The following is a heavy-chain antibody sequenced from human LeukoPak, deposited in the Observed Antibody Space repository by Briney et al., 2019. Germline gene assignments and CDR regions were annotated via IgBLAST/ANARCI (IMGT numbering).Heavy chain of an antibody. J-gene: IGHJ4*02. CDR1: GGSISSGGYY. V-gene: IGHV4-31*03. Sequence: SQTLSLTCTVSGGSISSGGYYCSWIRQRPGKGLEWIGYIYYSGSTYYNPSLKSRVTISLDTSKNQFSLKLSSVTAADTAVYYCARGVIAAAEADYWGQGTLVTVSS. CDR2: IYYSGST. D-gene: IGHD6-13*01. CDR3: ARGVIAAAEADY.